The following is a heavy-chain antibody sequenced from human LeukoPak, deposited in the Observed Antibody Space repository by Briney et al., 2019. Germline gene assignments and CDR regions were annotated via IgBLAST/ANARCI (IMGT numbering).Heavy chain of an antibody. CDR2: ISSSSSTI. CDR1: GFTFSSYS. J-gene: IGHJ6*02. CDR3: AREGSSSSWYSIYYYYYGMDV. V-gene: IGHV3-48*02. D-gene: IGHD6-13*01. Sequence: GGSLSLSCAASGFTFSSYSMNWVRQAPGKGLEWVSYISSSSSTIYHADSVKGRFTISRDNAKNSLYLQMNSLRDEDTAVYYCAREGSSSSWYSIYYYYYGMDVWGQGTTVTVSS.